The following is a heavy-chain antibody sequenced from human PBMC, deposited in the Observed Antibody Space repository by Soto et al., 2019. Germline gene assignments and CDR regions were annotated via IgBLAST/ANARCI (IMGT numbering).Heavy chain of an antibody. CDR3: ARDRRARHYGDYGRFFDY. J-gene: IGHJ4*02. CDR2: FYYSGST. V-gene: IGHV4-31*03. Sequence: QVQLQESGPGLVKPSQTLSLTCTVSGGSISSGGYYWSWIRQHPGKGLEWIGYFYYSGSTYYNPSRKSRVTISVDTSKNQFSLKLSSVTAADTAVYYCARDRRARHYGDYGRFFDYWGQGTLVTVSS. CDR1: GGSISSGGYY. D-gene: IGHD4-17*01.